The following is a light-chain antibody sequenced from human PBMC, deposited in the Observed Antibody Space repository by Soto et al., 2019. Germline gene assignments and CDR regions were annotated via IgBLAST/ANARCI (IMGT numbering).Light chain of an antibody. J-gene: IGLJ2*01. CDR2: SND. CDR3: AAWDDSLNGVV. CDR1: SSNIGSQT. V-gene: IGLV1-44*01. Sequence: QSVLTQPPSASGTPGQRVTISCSGSSSNIGSQTVNWYRQFPGTAPRLLIYSNDQRPSGVPDRFSGSKSGTSASLAISGLQSEDEADYYCAAWDDSLNGVVFGGGTKLTVL.